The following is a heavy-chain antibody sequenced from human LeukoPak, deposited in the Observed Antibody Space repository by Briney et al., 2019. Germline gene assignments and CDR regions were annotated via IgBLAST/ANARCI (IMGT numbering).Heavy chain of an antibody. J-gene: IGHJ3*02. Sequence: TGGSLRLSCAASGFIFSSYAMSWVRQAPGKGLEWVSAISGSGGSTYYADSVKGRFTISRDNSKNTLYLQMNSLRAEDTAVYYCAKVVAGRYCSSTSCYTMAFDIWGQGTMVTVSS. D-gene: IGHD2-2*02. CDR1: GFIFSSYA. V-gene: IGHV3-23*01. CDR2: ISGSGGST. CDR3: AKVVAGRYCSSTSCYTMAFDI.